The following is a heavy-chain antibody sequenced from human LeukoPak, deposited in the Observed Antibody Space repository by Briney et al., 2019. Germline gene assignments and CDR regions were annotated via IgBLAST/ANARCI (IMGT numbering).Heavy chain of an antibody. CDR2: ISDSGDAT. Sequence: PGGSLRLSCEVSGFIFSYYGMNWVRQAPGKGLEWVSAISDSGDATYYADSVKGRFTISRDNSKSTLYLQINNLRAEDTALYYCAKERGQSKPFDHWGQGTLVTVSS. J-gene: IGHJ4*02. CDR3: AKERGQSKPFDH. D-gene: IGHD2-15*01. CDR1: GFIFSYYG. V-gene: IGHV3-23*01.